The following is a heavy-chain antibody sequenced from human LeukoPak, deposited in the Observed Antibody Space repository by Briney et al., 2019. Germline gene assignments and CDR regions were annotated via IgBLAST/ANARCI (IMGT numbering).Heavy chain of an antibody. J-gene: IGHJ4*02. CDR2: IGTAGAT. Sequence: GGSLRLSCAASGFTFSSYDMHWVRQTTGKGLEWVSGIGTAGATFYPGSVKGRFIISRENAKNSLYLQMNNLRVGDTAVYYCTRATAGFDYWGQGTLVTVSS. CDR1: GFTFSSYD. CDR3: TRATAGFDY. V-gene: IGHV3-13*01.